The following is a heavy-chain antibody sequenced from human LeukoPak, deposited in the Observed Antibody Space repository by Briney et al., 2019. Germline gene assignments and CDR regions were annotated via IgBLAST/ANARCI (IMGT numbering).Heavy chain of an antibody. D-gene: IGHD5-12*01. CDR1: GFIFSDYY. Sequence: GGSLRLSCAASGFIFSDYYMSWIRQAPGKGLEWVSYISSSGSTMYYTDSVKGRFTISRDNAKDSLYLQMNSLRAEDTAAYYCARDPGSGYEEHFDYWGQGTLVTVSS. V-gene: IGHV3-11*01. J-gene: IGHJ4*02. CDR3: ARDPGSGYEEHFDY. CDR2: ISSSGSTM.